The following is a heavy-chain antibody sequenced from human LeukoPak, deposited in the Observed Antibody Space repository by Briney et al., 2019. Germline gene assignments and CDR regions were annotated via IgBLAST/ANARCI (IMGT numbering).Heavy chain of an antibody. J-gene: IGHJ4*02. CDR2: ISSSSSYI. CDR1: GFTFSSYS. CDR3: AKDQGIAAAGYPDY. Sequence: GGSLRLSCAASGFTFSSYSMNWVRQAPGKGLEWVSSISSSSSYIYYADSVKGRFTISRDNAKNSLYLQMNSLRAEDTAVYYCAKDQGIAAAGYPDYWGQGTLVTVSS. D-gene: IGHD6-13*01. V-gene: IGHV3-21*01.